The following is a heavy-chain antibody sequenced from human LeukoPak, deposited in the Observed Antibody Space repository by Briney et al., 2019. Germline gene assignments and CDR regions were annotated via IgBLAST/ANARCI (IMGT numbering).Heavy chain of an antibody. V-gene: IGHV1-2*02. CDR1: GYTLTELS. CDR2: INPNSGGT. Sequence: ASVKVSCKVSGYTLTELSMHWVRQAPGKGLEWMGWINPNSGGTNYAQKFQGRVTMTRDTSNSTAYMELSRLRSDDTAVYYCARIDGYNPLDIWGQGTMVTVSS. D-gene: IGHD5-24*01. J-gene: IGHJ3*02. CDR3: ARIDGYNPLDI.